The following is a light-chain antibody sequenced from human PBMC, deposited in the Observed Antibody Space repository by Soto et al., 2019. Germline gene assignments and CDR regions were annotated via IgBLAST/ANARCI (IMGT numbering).Light chain of an antibody. CDR2: DAS. CDR3: QQYENLPT. CDR1: QNINKY. Sequence: DIHMTLSASSLSASVGYRVTITCQAIQNINKYLNWYQQKPGKAPKLLISDASSLETGVPSRFSGSGSGTDFTFTISRLQPEDIATYFCQQYENLPTFGQGTRLEIK. V-gene: IGKV1-33*01. J-gene: IGKJ5*01.